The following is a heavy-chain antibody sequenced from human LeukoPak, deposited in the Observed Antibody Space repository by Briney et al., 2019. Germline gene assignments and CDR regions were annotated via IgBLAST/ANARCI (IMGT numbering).Heavy chain of an antibody. J-gene: IGHJ4*02. Sequence: GGSLRLSCAASGFTFSDYYMSWIRQAPGKGLEWVSYISSSGSTIYYADSVKGRFTISRDNAKNSLYLQMNSLRAEDTAVYYCARASLGYCSSTSRYTSEDYWGQGTLVTVSS. CDR1: GFTFSDYY. CDR3: ARASLGYCSSTSRYTSEDY. CDR2: ISSSGSTI. V-gene: IGHV3-11*04. D-gene: IGHD2-2*02.